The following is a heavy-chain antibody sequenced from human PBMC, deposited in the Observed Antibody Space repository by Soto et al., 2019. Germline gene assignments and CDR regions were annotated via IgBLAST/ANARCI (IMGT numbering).Heavy chain of an antibody. V-gene: IGHV3-66*01. CDR2: IYSGGST. Sequence: SLRLSCAASGSTVSSNYMSWVRQAPGKGLEWVSVIYSGGSTYYADSVKGRFTISRDNSENTLYLQMNSLRAEDTAVYYCARTCSGGTCSFDYWGQGTLVTVSS. CDR3: ARTCSGGTCSFDY. CDR1: GSTVSSNY. D-gene: IGHD2-15*01. J-gene: IGHJ4*02.